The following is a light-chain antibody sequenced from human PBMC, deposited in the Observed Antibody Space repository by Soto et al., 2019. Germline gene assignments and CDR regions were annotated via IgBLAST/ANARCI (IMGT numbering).Light chain of an antibody. Sequence: DIQMPQSPSTLSASVGDRVTITCRASQSISSWLAWYQQKPGKAPKLLIYDASSLESGVPSRFSGSGSGTEFTLTISSLQPEDFATYYCRITFGQGTRLEI. CDR2: DAS. V-gene: IGKV1-5*01. J-gene: IGKJ5*01. CDR1: QSISSW. CDR3: RIT.